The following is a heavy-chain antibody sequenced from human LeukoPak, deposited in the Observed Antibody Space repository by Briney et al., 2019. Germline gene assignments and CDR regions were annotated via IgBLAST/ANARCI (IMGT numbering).Heavy chain of an antibody. Sequence: GASVKVSCKASGYTFTGYYMHWVRQAPGQGLEWMGIINPSGGSTSYAQKFQGRVTMTRDTSTSTAYMELSSLRSEDTAVYYCAREPGREWFGELVGDYWGQGTLVTVSS. J-gene: IGHJ4*02. CDR2: INPSGGST. D-gene: IGHD3-10*01. V-gene: IGHV1-46*01. CDR1: GYTFTGYY. CDR3: AREPGREWFGELVGDY.